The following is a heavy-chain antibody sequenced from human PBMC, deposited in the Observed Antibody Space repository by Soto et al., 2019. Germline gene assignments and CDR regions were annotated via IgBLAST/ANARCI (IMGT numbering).Heavy chain of an antibody. Sequence: QLQLQESGPGLVKPSETLSLTCTVSGGSISSSSYYWGWIRQPPGKGLEWIGSIYYSGSTYYNPSLKSRVXXSXDXXKNQFSLKLGSVTAADTAVYYCARHEAPSGWYFDYWGHGTLVTVSS. CDR1: GGSISSSSYY. V-gene: IGHV4-39*01. D-gene: IGHD6-19*01. CDR2: IYYSGST. CDR3: ARHEAPSGWYFDY. J-gene: IGHJ4*01.